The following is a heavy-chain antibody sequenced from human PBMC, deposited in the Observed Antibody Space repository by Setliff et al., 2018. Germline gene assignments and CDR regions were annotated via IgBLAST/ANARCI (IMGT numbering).Heavy chain of an antibody. J-gene: IGHJ4*02. CDR3: ATFGPCKGVSGTCPPRDS. CDR1: SGSFSGYY. D-gene: IGHD6-19*01. Sequence: SETLSLTCVVYSGSFSGYYWTWIRQPPGKGLEWIGSINYSGTTYYNPSLKSRLTMSVDTSKNHFSLRVSSVTAADTAVYFCATFGPCKGVSGTCPPRDSWGQGTLVTVSS. V-gene: IGHV4-34*10. CDR2: INYSGTT.